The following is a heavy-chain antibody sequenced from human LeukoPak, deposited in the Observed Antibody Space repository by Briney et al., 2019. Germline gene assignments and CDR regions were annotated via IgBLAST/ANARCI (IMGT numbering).Heavy chain of an antibody. CDR2: IYPRDSDT. V-gene: IGHV5-51*01. Sequence: PGESLKISCKGSGYIFTNYWIGWVRQMPGKGLEWMGIIYPRDSDTRYSPSFQGQVTVSADKSISTAYLQWSNLEASDTAMYYCARRQYSGYDFDYWGQGTLVTVSS. CDR1: GYIFTNYW. CDR3: ARRQYSGYDFDY. D-gene: IGHD5-12*01. J-gene: IGHJ4*02.